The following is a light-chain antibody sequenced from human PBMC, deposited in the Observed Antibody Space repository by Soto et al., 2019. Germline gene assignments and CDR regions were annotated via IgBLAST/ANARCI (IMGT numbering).Light chain of an antibody. CDR3: QQYNNWPRAT. Sequence: EIVLTQSPATLSLSPGERATLSCRASQSVSSSYLAWYQQKPGQAPRLLIYGASSRATGIPDRFSGSGSGTEFNLTISSLQSEDFGVYYCQQYNNWPRATFGGGTKVDIK. CDR1: QSVSSSY. V-gene: IGKV3D-15*01. J-gene: IGKJ4*01. CDR2: GAS.